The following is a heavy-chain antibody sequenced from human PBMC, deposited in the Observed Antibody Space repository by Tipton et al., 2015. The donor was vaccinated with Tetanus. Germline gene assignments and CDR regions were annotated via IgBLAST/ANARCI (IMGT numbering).Heavy chain of an antibody. D-gene: IGHD3-22*01. Sequence: QVQLVQSGAEVKKPGASVKVSCKASGYTFTSYGISWVRQAPGQGLEWMGWISAYNGNTNYAQKLQDRVTMTTDTSTSTAYMELRSLRSDDTAVYYCASLGYYDSSGYRLDYYYGMDVWGQGTTVTVSS. CDR1: GYTFTSYG. CDR2: ISAYNGNT. J-gene: IGHJ6*02. V-gene: IGHV1-18*01. CDR3: ASLGYYDSSGYRLDYYYGMDV.